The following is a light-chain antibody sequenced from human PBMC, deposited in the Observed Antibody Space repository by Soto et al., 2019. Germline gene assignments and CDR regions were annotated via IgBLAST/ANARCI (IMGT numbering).Light chain of an antibody. J-gene: IGLJ3*02. CDR1: SSDIGGYNY. V-gene: IGLV2-14*01. CDR3: SSYTSSSLGV. Sequence: QSALTQPASVSGSPGQSITISCTGTSSDIGGYNYVSWYQHHPGKAPKLMIYEVSNRPSGVSNRFSGSKSGNTASLTISGLQDADEADYYCSSYTSSSLGVFGGGTKLTVL. CDR2: EVS.